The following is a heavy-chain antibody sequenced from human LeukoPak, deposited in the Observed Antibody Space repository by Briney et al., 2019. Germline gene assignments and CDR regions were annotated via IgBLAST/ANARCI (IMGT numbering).Heavy chain of an antibody. J-gene: IGHJ4*02. Sequence: ASVKVSCKASGYTFTSYGISWVRQAPGQGLEWMGWISAYNGNTNYAQKLQGRVTMTTDTSTSTAYMGLRSLRSEDTAVYYCARGRTIAVAGSSGCVGYWGRGTLVTVSS. CDR3: ARGRTIAVAGSSGCVGY. D-gene: IGHD6-19*01. CDR2: ISAYNGNT. V-gene: IGHV1-18*01. CDR1: GYTFTSYG.